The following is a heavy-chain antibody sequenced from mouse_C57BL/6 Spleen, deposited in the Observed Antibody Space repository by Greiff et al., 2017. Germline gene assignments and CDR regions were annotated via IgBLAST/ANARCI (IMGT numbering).Heavy chain of an antibody. Sequence: EVQLQQSGAELVRPGASVKLSCTASGFNIKDDYMHWVKQRPEQGLEWIGWIDPENGDTEYASKFQGKATITADTSSNTAYLQLSSLTSEDTAVYYCTTWVSTMVTTDDYWGQGTTLTVSS. J-gene: IGHJ2*01. CDR2: IDPENGDT. CDR1: GFNIKDDY. CDR3: TTWVSTMVTTDDY. D-gene: IGHD2-2*01. V-gene: IGHV14-4*01.